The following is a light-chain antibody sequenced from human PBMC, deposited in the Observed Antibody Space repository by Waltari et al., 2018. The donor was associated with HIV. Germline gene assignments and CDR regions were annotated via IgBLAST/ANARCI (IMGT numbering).Light chain of an antibody. V-gene: IGLV1-40*01. CDR2: GNS. Sequence: QSVLTQPPPVSGAPGQRVTISCTGSSSNIRAGYDVHWYQQLPGTAPKLLIYGNSNRPSGVPDRFSGSKSGTSASLAITGLQAEDEADYYCQSYDSSLSGPRVFGTGTKVTVL. CDR1: SSNIRAGYD. CDR3: QSYDSSLSGPRV. J-gene: IGLJ1*01.